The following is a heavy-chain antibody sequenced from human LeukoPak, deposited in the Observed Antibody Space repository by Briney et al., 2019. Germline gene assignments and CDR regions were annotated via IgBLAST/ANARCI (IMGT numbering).Heavy chain of an antibody. J-gene: IGHJ4*02. CDR3: IPNDSYSNYG. D-gene: IGHD4-11*01. CDR1: GFTFSYYT. CDR2: ISGSGGST. V-gene: IGHV3-23*01. Sequence: PGGSLRLSCAASGFTFSYYTMHWVRQAPGKGLEWVSISGSGGSTYYADSVKGRFTISRDNSKNTLYLQMNSLRAEDTAVYYCIPNDSYSNYGGGQGTLVTVSS.